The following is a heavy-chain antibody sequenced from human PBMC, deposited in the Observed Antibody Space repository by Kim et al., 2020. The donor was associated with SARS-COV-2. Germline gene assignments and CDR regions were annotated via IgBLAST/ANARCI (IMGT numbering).Heavy chain of an antibody. V-gene: IGHV1-2*05. J-gene: IGHJ4*02. CDR2: INPNSGGT. CDR1: GYTFTGYY. CDR3: AREGGGYGPAGTPLDY. D-gene: IGHD6-13*01. Sequence: ASVKVSCKASGYTFTGYYMHWVRQAPGQGLEWMGRINPNSGGTNYAQKFQGRVTMTRDTSISTAYMELSRLRSDDTVVYYCAREGGGYGPAGTPLDYWGQGTLVTVSS.